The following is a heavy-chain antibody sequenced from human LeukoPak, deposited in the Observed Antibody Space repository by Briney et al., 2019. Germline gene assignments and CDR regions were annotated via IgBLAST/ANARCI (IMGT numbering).Heavy chain of an antibody. CDR3: AHRLTAFDY. D-gene: IGHD1-20*01. CDR1: GFSLSTSGVG. J-gene: IGHJ4*02. V-gene: IGHV2-5*01. CDR2: IYWNDDK. Sequence: SGPTLVNPTQTLTLTCTFSGFSLSTSGVGVAWIRQPPGEALEWLAFIYWNDDKRYSPSLKSRLTITKDTSKNQVVLTMTNMDPVDTATYYCAHRLTAFDYWGQGTLVTVSS.